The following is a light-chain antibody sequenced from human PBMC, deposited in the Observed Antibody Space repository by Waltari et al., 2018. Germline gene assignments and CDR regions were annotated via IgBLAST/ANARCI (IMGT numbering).Light chain of an antibody. CDR1: SSDVGGYNY. CDR3: TSYAGNSNTYV. CDR2: EVN. Sequence: QSALTPPPSPSGSPGQSVPISCSGTSSDVGGYNYVSWYQQHPGKAPKLMIYEVNKRPSGVPDRFSGSKSGNTASLTVSGLQPEDDADYYCTSYAGNSNTYVFGTGTKVTVL. J-gene: IGLJ1*01. V-gene: IGLV2-8*01.